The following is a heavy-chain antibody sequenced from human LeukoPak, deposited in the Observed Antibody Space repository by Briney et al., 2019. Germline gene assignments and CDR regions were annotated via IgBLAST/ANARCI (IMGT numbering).Heavy chain of an antibody. Sequence: PSETLFPTCTVSGDSISNYFWSWIRQSPGEGLEWIGYIYYSGSTNYNPSLKSRVTISVDTSKNQFSLKLSSVTAADTAVYYCARGGQLLWFGEDNWFDPWGQGTLVTVSS. J-gene: IGHJ5*02. CDR3: ARGGQLLWFGEDNWFDP. CDR2: IYYSGST. CDR1: GDSISNYF. D-gene: IGHD3-10*01. V-gene: IGHV4-59*01.